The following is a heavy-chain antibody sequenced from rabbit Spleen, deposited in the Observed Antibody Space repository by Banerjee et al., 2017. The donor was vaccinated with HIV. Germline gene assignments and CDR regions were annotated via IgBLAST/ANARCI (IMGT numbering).Heavy chain of an antibody. D-gene: IGHD8-1*01. CDR2: INVATGKG. Sequence: QEQLEESGGGLVKPEGSLTLTCTISGFSFSDRDVMCWVRQAPGKGLEWIACINVATGKGVYANWAKGRFTISKTSSTTVTLQMTSLADADTATYFCSRQYRGGSSDWKLWGPGTIVTVS. J-gene: IGHJ6*01. V-gene: IGHV1S45*01. CDR3: SRQYRGGSSDWKL. CDR1: GFSFSDRDV.